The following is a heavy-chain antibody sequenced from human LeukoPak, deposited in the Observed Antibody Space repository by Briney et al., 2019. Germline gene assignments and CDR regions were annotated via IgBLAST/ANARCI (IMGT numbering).Heavy chain of an antibody. CDR2: IYYSGST. J-gene: IGHJ5*02. V-gene: IGHV4-59*08. Sequence: MAGGSLRLSCAASGIIFSHYAFSWIRQPPGKGLEWIGYIYYSGSTNYNPSLKSRVTISVDTSKNQFSLKLSSVTAADTAVYYCARRPYCSSTSCYSGWFDPWGQGTLVTVSS. CDR1: GIIFSHYA. D-gene: IGHD2-2*02. CDR3: ARRPYCSSTSCYSGWFDP.